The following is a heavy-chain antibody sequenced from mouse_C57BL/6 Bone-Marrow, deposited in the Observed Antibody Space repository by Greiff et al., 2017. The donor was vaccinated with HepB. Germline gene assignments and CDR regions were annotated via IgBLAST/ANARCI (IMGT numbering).Heavy chain of an antibody. Sequence: EVKVEESGGGLVKPGGSLKLSCAASGFTFSSYAMSWVRQTPEKRLEWVATISDGGSYTYYPDNVKGRFTISRDNAKNNLYLQMSHLKSEDTAMYYCARRGSYYGSSPWFAYWGQGTLVTVSA. CDR1: GFTFSSYA. V-gene: IGHV5-4*03. CDR3: ARRGSYYGSSPWFAY. D-gene: IGHD1-1*01. CDR2: ISDGGSYT. J-gene: IGHJ3*01.